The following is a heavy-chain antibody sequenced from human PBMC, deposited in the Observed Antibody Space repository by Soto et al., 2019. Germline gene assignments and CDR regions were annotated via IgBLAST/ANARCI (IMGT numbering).Heavy chain of an antibody. CDR2: VYYSGTT. Sequence: SETLSLTCTVSGGSISSSSYYWAWVRQPPGKGLEWIGSVYYSGTTYYNPSLKSRVTISGDTSKNQFSLKLSSVTAADTAVFYCARLIHCKTTSGYFAYWGQRTLVTVSS. CDR3: ARLIHCKTTSGYFAY. CDR1: GGSISSSSYY. V-gene: IGHV4-39*01. D-gene: IGHD2-2*01. J-gene: IGHJ4*02.